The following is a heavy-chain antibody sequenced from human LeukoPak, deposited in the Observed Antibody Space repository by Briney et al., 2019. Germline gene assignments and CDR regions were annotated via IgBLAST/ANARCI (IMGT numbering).Heavy chain of an antibody. CDR1: GFTFSTYW. J-gene: IGHJ1*01. CDR3: ARAPSEIGGYYPEYFRH. V-gene: IGHV3-74*01. CDR2: IKSDGST. Sequence: GGSLRLSCAPSGFTFSTYWMHWVRQAPGKGRVWVSRIKSDGSTNYADSVKGRFTISRDNAKNTVSLQMNSLRPEDTGVYYCARAPSEIGGYYPEYFRHWGQGTLATVSS. D-gene: IGHD3-22*01.